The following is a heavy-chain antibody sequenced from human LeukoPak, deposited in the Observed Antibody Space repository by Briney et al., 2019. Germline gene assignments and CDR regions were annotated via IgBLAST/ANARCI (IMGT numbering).Heavy chain of an antibody. CDR2: IYSSGST. CDR1: GGSISSFY. Sequence: PSETLSLTCTVSGGSISSFYWSWIRQPAGKGLEWIGRIYSSGSTNYNPSLKSRVTMSADTSKNQFSLKLSSVTAADTAVYYCARGDFWSGYRHAFDIWGQGTMVTVSS. CDR3: ARGDFWSGYRHAFDI. D-gene: IGHD3-3*01. V-gene: IGHV4-4*07. J-gene: IGHJ3*02.